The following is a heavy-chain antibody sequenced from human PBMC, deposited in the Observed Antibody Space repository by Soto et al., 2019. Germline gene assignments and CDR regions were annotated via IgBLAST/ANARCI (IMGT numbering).Heavy chain of an antibody. CDR1: GFTFSSYS. CDR2: ISSSSSYI. Sequence: EVQLVESGGGLVKPGGSLRLSCAASGFTFSSYSMNWVRQAPGKGLEWVSSISSSSSYIYYADSVKGRFTISRDNAKNSLYLQMNSLRAEDTAVYYCARDLPSRSNGYPNFDYWGQGTLVTVSS. V-gene: IGHV3-21*01. J-gene: IGHJ4*02. D-gene: IGHD5-12*01. CDR3: ARDLPSRSNGYPNFDY.